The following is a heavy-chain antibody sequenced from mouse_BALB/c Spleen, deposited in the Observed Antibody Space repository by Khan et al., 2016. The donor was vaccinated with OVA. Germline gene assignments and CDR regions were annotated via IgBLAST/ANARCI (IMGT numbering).Heavy chain of an antibody. CDR1: GFSLTTYG. Sequence: QVQLKQSGPGLVQPSQSLSITYTVSGFSLTTYGIHWVRQSPGKGLEWLGVIWSGGSTDYNAPFISRLSISKDNSKSQVFFKMNSLQADDTAIYYCARNSYRYDFTYWGQGTLVTVSA. CDR3: ARNSYRYDFTY. J-gene: IGHJ3*01. CDR2: IWSGGST. V-gene: IGHV2-2*01. D-gene: IGHD2-12*01.